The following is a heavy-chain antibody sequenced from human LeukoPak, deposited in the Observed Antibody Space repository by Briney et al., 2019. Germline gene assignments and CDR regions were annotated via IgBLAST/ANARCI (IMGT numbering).Heavy chain of an antibody. Sequence: ASVKVSCKASGYTFTSYDINWVRQATGQGLEWMGWMNPNSGNTGYAQKFQGRVTMTRSTSINTAYMELSSLRSEDTAVYYCARGPNYASWSGSYYYYMDVWRKGTTVTVSS. CDR3: ARGPNYASWSGSYYYYMDV. CDR1: GYTFTSYD. CDR2: MNPNSGNT. V-gene: IGHV1-8*01. D-gene: IGHD3-3*01. J-gene: IGHJ6*03.